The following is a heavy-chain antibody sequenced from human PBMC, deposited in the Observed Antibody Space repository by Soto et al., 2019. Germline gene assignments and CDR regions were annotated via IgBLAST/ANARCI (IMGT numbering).Heavy chain of an antibody. CDR2: ISYDGSNK. D-gene: IGHD6-19*01. J-gene: IGHJ6*02. Sequence: QVQLVESGGGVVQPGRSLRLSCAASGFTFSSYGMHWVRQAPGKGLVWVAVISYDGSNKYYADSVKGRFTISRDNSKNTLYLQMNRLRAEDTAVYYCAKDGIVAGGKYYYYYGMDVWGQGTTVTVSS. CDR1: GFTFSSYG. V-gene: IGHV3-30*18. CDR3: AKDGIVAGGKYYYYYGMDV.